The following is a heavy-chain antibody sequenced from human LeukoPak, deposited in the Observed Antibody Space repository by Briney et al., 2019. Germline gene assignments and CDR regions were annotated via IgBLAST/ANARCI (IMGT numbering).Heavy chain of an antibody. J-gene: IGHJ4*02. D-gene: IGHD1-26*01. CDR2: ISSSSSYI. CDR1: GSTFSTYS. CDR3: ARDSGSYYRFDY. V-gene: IGHV3-21*01. Sequence: KPGGSWDSSCQASGSTFSTYSMTWFRRAQGKGLDWVSSISSSSSYIYYADSVKGRFTISRDNAKNSLYLQMNSLRAEDTAVYYCARDSGSYYRFDYWGQGTLVTVSS.